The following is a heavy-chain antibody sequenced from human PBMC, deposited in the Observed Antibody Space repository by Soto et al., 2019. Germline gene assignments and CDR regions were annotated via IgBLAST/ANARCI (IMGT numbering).Heavy chain of an antibody. D-gene: IGHD5-18*01. Sequence: PSETLSLTCTVSCGSISSYYWSWIRQPPGKGLEWIGYIYYSGSTNYNPSLKSRVTISVDTSKNQFSLKLSSVTAADTAVYYCARAQAGIPIVYWGQGILVTGSS. J-gene: IGHJ4*02. CDR1: CGSISSYY. CDR2: IYYSGST. CDR3: ARAQAGIPIVY. V-gene: IGHV4-59*01.